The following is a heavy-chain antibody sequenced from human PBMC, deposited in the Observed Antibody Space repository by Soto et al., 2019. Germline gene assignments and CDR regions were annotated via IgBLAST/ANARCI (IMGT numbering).Heavy chain of an antibody. D-gene: IGHD2-15*01. CDR3: GRRGRGIGGYYYGMDV. CDR2: IYPGDSDT. Sequence: EVQLVQSGAEVKKPGESLKISCKGSGYSFTSYRIGWVRQMPGKGLEWMGIIYPGDSDTRYIPSFQGHVTISADKSISNASLIWSSLTASDSAMYYCGRRGRGIGGYYYGMDVWGQGTTVTVSS. V-gene: IGHV5-51*03. J-gene: IGHJ6*02. CDR1: GYSFTSYR.